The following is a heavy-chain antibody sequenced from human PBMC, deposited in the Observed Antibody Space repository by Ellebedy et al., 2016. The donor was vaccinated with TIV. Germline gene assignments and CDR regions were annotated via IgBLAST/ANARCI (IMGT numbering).Heavy chain of an antibody. CDR3: ARDPTFDY. J-gene: IGHJ4*02. CDR1: GYSISSGYY. Sequence: SETLSLXCTVSGYSISSGYYWGWIRQPPGKGLEWIGSIYHSGSTYYNPSLKSRVTISVDTSKNQFSLKLSSVTAADTAVYYCARDPTFDYWGQGTLVTVSS. CDR2: IYHSGST. V-gene: IGHV4-38-2*02.